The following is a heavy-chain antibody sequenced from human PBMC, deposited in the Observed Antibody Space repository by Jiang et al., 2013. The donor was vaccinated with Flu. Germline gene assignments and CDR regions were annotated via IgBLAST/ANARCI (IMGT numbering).Heavy chain of an antibody. D-gene: IGHD6-19*01. CDR3: ARDKIQGWVAVTGTGWFDP. J-gene: IGHJ5*02. Sequence: SGAEVKRPGASVRSPARPLVSVSKTTASVGCGRLLDKGLEWMGWISAYTGDTYYRQKFQGRLTMTTDTSTATVHMELRGLRSDDTAAYFCARDKIQGWVAVTGTGWFDPWGQGTLVTVSS. CDR2: ISAYTGDT. V-gene: IGHV1-18*04. CDR1: VSVSKTTA.